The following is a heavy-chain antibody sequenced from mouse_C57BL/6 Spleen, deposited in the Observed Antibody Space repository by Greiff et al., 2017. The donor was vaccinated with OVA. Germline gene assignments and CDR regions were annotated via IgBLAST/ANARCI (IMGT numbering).Heavy chain of an antibody. CDR2: IHPNSGST. CDR3: SCCGYDWGYAMGY. V-gene: IGHV1-64*01. J-gene: IGHJ4*01. CDR1: GYTFTSYW. Sequence: VKLVEPGAELVKPGASVKLSCKASGYTFTSYWMHWVKQRPGQGLEWIGMIHPNSGSTNYNEKFKSKATLTVDKSSSTAYMQLSSLTSEDSAVYSCSCCGYDWGYAMGYWGQGTSVTVSS. D-gene: IGHD2-2*01.